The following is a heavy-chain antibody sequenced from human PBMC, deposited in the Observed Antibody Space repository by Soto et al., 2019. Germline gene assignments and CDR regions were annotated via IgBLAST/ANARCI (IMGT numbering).Heavy chain of an antibody. V-gene: IGHV1-18*01. D-gene: IGHD4-17*01. CDR3: ARAGATMVTTFNDY. CDR1: GYTFTNYG. CDR2: ISAYNGKT. Sequence: QVQLVQSGPEVKKPGASVKVSCKTSGYTFTNYGISWVRQAPGQRLEWMGWISAYNGKTEHAQKFQGRVTMTTDTSTRTAYMALRSLRSDDTAVFFCARAGATMVTTFNDYWGQGTLVTVSS. J-gene: IGHJ4*02.